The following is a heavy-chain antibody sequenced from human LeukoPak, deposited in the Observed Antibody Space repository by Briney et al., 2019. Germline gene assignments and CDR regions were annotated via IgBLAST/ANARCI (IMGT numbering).Heavy chain of an antibody. CDR3: ARSPHNSPWNEKWFDP. D-gene: IGHD1-1*01. CDR1: GGSISTYY. J-gene: IGHJ5*02. V-gene: IGHV4-4*08. CDR2: ISASGGT. Sequence: SETLSLTCTVSGGSISTYYWSWIRQSPGKGLEWIADISASGGTNYNPSLESRVTVSIDSSKNQFSLKLSSVTAADTAVFYCARSPHNSPWNEKWFDPWGQGTLVTVSS.